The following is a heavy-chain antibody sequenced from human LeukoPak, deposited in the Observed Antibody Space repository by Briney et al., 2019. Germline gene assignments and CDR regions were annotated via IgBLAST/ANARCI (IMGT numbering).Heavy chain of an antibody. CDR2: IYHTGST. Sequence: SETLSLTCTISGGSVSDYYWSWIRQSPGKGLEWIGYIYHTGSTSYSPSLKSRVTISADTSQNQFSLKLSSVTAADTAVYYCARGKEVITMLRGLKPGYYFDYWGQGTLVTVSS. V-gene: IGHV4-59*02. CDR1: GGSVSDYY. D-gene: IGHD3-10*01. J-gene: IGHJ4*02. CDR3: ARGKEVITMLRGLKPGYYFDY.